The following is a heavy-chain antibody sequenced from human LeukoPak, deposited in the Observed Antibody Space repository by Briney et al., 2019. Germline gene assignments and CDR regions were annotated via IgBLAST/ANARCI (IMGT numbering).Heavy chain of an antibody. D-gene: IGHD1-26*01. CDR1: GFTFTDYW. Sequence: GGSIGVTCAASGFTFTDYWMTWVRQVPGKGLEWVANIKQGGSESYYVDSVKGRFTISRENAKNSLYLQMDSLRVDDTAVYYCARVGAWELQRVFDYWGQGALGTVSS. V-gene: IGHV3-7*01. CDR2: IKQGGSES. J-gene: IGHJ4*02. CDR3: ARVGAWELQRVFDY.